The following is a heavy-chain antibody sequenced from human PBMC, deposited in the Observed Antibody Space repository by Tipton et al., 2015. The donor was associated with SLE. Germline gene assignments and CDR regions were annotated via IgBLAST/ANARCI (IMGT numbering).Heavy chain of an antibody. J-gene: IGHJ6*02. CDR1: GGSISSGSYP. Sequence: TLSLTCTVSGGSISSGSYPWSWIRKPAGKGLEWIGYIYASGSTHYNPSLKSRVTISVDTSKNQFSLKLSSVTAADTAVYYCARESGSSNYYYYGMDVWGQGTTVTVSS. CDR3: ARESGSSNYYYYGMDV. V-gene: IGHV4-61*09. D-gene: IGHD1-26*01. CDR2: IYASGST.